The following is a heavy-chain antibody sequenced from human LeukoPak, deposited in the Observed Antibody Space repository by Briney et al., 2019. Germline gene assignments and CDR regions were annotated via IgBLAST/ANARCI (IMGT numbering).Heavy chain of an antibody. CDR2: LYYRGST. D-gene: IGHD6-19*01. J-gene: IGHJ5*02. CDR3: ARYSSGRGGWFDP. CDR1: GGSISSYY. Sequence: SETLSLTCTVSGGSISSYYWSWIRQPPGKGLVWFGYLYYRGSTNYNTSLGSRATISVDTSKNQFSLRLSSVTAADTAVYYCARYSSGRGGWFDPWGQGTLVTVSS. V-gene: IGHV4-59*01.